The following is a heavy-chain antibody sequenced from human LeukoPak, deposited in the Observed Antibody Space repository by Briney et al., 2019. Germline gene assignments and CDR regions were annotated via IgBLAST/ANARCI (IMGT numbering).Heavy chain of an antibody. CDR3: ATTQVPDDAFDI. CDR2: IIPIFGTA. J-gene: IGHJ3*02. D-gene: IGHD1-14*01. V-gene: IGHV1-69*06. CDR1: GYSFTSYG. Sequence: SVKVSCKASGYSFTSYGISWVRQAPGQGGEWMGGIIPIFGTANYAQKFQGRVTNTAEKSTSTAYMKLGSLRSDHTAVYYCATTQVPDDAFDIWGQGTMVTVSS.